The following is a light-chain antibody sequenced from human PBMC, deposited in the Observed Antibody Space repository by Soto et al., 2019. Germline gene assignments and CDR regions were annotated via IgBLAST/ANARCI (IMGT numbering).Light chain of an antibody. CDR3: CSYAGRPNLI. J-gene: IGLJ2*01. V-gene: IGLV2-8*01. CDR2: EVS. CDR1: SSDVGGYNF. Sequence: QSVLTQPPSASGSPGQSVTISCTGTSSDVGGYNFVSWFQHHPGKAPKLMIYEVSKRPSGVPDRFSGSKSGNTASLTVSGLQAEDEADYYCCSYAGRPNLIFGGGTQLTVL.